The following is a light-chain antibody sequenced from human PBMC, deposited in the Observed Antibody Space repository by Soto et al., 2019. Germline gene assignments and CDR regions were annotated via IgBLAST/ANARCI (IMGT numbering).Light chain of an antibody. V-gene: IGKV3D-20*02. Sequence: EIVLTQSPRTLSLSPGERATLSCRASQSVSSSYLAWYQQKPGQAPRLLIYDASNRATGTPARFSGSGSGTDFTLTISSLEPEDFAVYYCQQRSNWPPSITFGQGTRLEIK. CDR2: DAS. CDR1: QSVSSSY. CDR3: QQRSNWPPSIT. J-gene: IGKJ5*01.